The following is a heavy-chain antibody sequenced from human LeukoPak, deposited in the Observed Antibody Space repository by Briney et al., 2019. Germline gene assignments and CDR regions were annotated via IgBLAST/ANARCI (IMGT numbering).Heavy chain of an antibody. V-gene: IGHV3-30*04. J-gene: IGHJ4*02. CDR3: ARDNGADGSGSYVMD. CDR1: ELTFSSCA. CDR2: ISYDGSNK. Sequence: GGSLRLSCGASELTFSSCAMHWVRQAPGKGLEWVAVISYDGSNKYYADSVKGRFTISRDNSKNTLYLQMNSLRAEDTAVYYCARDNGADGSGSYVMDWGQGTLVTVSS. D-gene: IGHD3-10*01.